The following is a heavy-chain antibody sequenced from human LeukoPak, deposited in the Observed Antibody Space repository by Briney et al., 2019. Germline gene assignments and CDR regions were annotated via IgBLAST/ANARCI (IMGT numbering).Heavy chain of an antibody. Sequence: GASVKVPCKASGYTFTGYYMHWVRQAPGQGLEWMGWINPNSGGTNYAQKFQGRVTMTRDTSISTAYMELSRLRSDDTAVYYCAREVDYYDSSGYYYYYYGMDVWGQGTTVTVSS. CDR2: INPNSGGT. V-gene: IGHV1-2*02. D-gene: IGHD3-22*01. CDR3: AREVDYYDSSGYYYYYYGMDV. CDR1: GYTFTGYY. J-gene: IGHJ6*02.